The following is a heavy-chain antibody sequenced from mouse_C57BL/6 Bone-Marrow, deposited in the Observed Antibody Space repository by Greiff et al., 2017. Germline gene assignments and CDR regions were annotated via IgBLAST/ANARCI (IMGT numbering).Heavy chain of an antibody. J-gene: IGHJ4*01. Sequence: VQLQQSGPELVKPGASVKIPCKASGYTFTDYNMDWVKQSHGKSLEWIGDINPNNGGTIYNQKFKGKATLTVDKSSSTAYMELRSLTSEDTAVYYWARSGSSYRGYYYAMDYWGQGTSVTVSS. CDR3: ARSGSSYRGYYYAMDY. D-gene: IGHD1-1*01. CDR1: GYTFTDYN. CDR2: INPNNGGT. V-gene: IGHV1-18*01.